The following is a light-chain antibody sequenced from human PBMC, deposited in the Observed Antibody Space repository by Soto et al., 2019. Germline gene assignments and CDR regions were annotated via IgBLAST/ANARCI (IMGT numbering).Light chain of an antibody. CDR2: AAS. V-gene: IGKV1-8*01. CDR1: HNIDTW. CDR3: QQYYSYPLT. Sequence: IQMTQSPSTLSASIGDTVTITCRASHNIDTWLAWYQQKPGKAPKLLIYAASTLQSGVPSRFSGSGSGTDFTLTISCLQSEDFATYYCQQYYSYPLTFGGGTKVEIK. J-gene: IGKJ4*01.